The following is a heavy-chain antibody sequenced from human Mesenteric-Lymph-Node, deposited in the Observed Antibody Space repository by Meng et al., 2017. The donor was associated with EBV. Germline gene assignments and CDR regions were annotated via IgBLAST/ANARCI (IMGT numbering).Heavy chain of an antibody. CDR2: IYHSGST. CDR3: ATLHYDGSGYYFGSWFDP. D-gene: IGHD3-22*01. Sequence: QGQRQESGPGLVKPSGTLSLTCAVFGVSISSNNWWSWVRQPPGKGLEWIGEIYHSGSTNSNPSLKGRVTISVDKSKNQFSLKMSSVTAADTAVYYCATLHYDGSGYYFGSWFDPWGQGTLVTVSS. V-gene: IGHV4-4*02. CDR1: GVSISSNNW. J-gene: IGHJ5*02.